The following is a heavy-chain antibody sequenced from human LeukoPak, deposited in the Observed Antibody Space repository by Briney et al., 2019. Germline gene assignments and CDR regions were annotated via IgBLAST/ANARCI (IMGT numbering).Heavy chain of an antibody. CDR2: IKQDGSDK. D-gene: IGHD4-17*01. J-gene: IGHJ4*02. CDR1: GLTFSSYW. V-gene: IGHV3-7*03. Sequence: PGGSLRLSCAASGLTFSSYWMSWVRQAPGKGLEWVANIKQDGSDKYYVDSVKGRFTISRDNSKNTLYLQMNSLRAEDTAVYYCAKDQVTRDYAYFDYWGQGTLVTVSS. CDR3: AKDQVTRDYAYFDY.